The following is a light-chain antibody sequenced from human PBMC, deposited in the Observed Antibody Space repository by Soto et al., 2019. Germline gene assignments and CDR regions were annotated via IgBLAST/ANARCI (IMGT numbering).Light chain of an antibody. CDR1: SSDVGAYNY. V-gene: IGLV2-14*01. J-gene: IGLJ2*01. CDR3: TSWTTSTTMK. CDR2: DVN. Sequence: QSALTQPASVSGSPGQSITISCTGTSSDVGAYNYVSWYQQHPGKAPKLMIYDVNIRPSGVSNRFSGSKSGNTASLTISDLQAEDEADYYCTSWTTSTTMKFGGGTKVTVL.